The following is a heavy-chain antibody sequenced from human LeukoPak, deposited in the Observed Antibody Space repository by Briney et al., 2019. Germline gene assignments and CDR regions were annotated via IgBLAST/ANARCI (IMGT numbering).Heavy chain of an antibody. CDR3: ARGRDSDY. Sequence: PSETPSLTCAVYGGSFSGYYWSWIRQPPGKGLEWIGEINHSGSTNYNPSLKSRVTISVDTSKNQFSLKLSSVTAADTAVYYCARGRDSDYWGQGTLVTVSS. V-gene: IGHV4-34*01. CDR2: INHSGST. J-gene: IGHJ4*02. CDR1: GGSFSGYY. D-gene: IGHD5-24*01.